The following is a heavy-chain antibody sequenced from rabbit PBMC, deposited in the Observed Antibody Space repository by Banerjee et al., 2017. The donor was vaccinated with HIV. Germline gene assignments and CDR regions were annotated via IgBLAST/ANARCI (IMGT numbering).Heavy chain of an antibody. V-gene: IGHV1S45*01. Sequence: QEQLEESGGDLVQPEGSLTLTCKASGFDFSSYYYMCWVRQAPGKGLEWIACIYADSSGSTDYASWAKGRFTISKTSSTTVTLQLNSLTAADTATYFCARDGSGWGANFNLWGPGTLVTVS. D-gene: IGHD4-1*01. CDR1: GFDFSSYYY. J-gene: IGHJ4*01. CDR3: ARDGSGWGANFNL. CDR2: IYADSSGST.